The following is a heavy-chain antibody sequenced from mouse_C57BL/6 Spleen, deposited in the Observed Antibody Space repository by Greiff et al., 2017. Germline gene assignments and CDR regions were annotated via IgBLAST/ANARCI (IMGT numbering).Heavy chain of an antibody. CDR2: IFPGSGST. CDR3: ARGYSNPWFAY. CDR1: GYTFTDYS. D-gene: IGHD2-5*01. V-gene: IGHV1-75*01. J-gene: IGHJ3*01. Sequence: QVQLKESGPELVKPGASVKISCKASGYTFTDYSINWVQQRPGQGLEWIGWIFPGSGSTSSNEHFKVKATLTVDKSSSTAYMLLSSLTSEDSAVYYCARGYSNPWFAYWGQGTLVTVSA.